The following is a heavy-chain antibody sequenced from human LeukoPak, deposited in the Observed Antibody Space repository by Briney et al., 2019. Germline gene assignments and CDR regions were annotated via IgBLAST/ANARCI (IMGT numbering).Heavy chain of an antibody. CDR2: IRYDGSNK. Sequence: GSLRLSCAASGFTFSSYGMHWVRQAPGKGLEWVAFIRYDGSNKYYADSVKGRFTISRDNSKNTLYLQMNSLRAEDTAVYYCAKFYGSGSYGTFDYWGQGTLVTVSS. J-gene: IGHJ4*02. CDR3: AKFYGSGSYGTFDY. D-gene: IGHD3-10*01. V-gene: IGHV3-30*02. CDR1: GFTFSSYG.